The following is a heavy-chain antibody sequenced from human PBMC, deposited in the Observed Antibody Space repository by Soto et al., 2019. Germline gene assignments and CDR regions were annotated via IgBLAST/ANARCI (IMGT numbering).Heavy chain of an antibody. CDR1: GFSFEAYA. Sequence: EVQLVESGGGLEQPGRSLRLSCAASGFSFEAYAMHWVRQVPGKGLEWVSGLSWNSGNIGYADSVKGRLNISRDNAKNSLYLQMNSLGVEDTALYYCAKAPQWAGYWYFDLWGRGTLVTVSS. J-gene: IGHJ2*01. D-gene: IGHD1-26*01. CDR2: LSWNSGNI. CDR3: AKAPQWAGYWYFDL. V-gene: IGHV3-9*01.